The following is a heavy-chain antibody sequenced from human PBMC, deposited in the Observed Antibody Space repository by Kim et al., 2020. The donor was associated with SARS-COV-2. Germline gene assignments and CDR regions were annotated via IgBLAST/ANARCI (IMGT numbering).Heavy chain of an antibody. CDR2: IYYSGST. CDR1: GGSISSGGYY. D-gene: IGHD3-22*01. V-gene: IGHV4-31*03. CDR3: ARGPYYDSSGYYQFRTPDAFDF. J-gene: IGHJ3*01. Sequence: SETLSLTCTVSGGSISSGGYYWSWIRQHPGKGLEWIGYIYYSGSTYYNPSLKSRVTISVDTSKNQFSLKLSSVTAADTAVYYCARGPYYDSSGYYQFRTPDAFDFWGQGTMVTVSS.